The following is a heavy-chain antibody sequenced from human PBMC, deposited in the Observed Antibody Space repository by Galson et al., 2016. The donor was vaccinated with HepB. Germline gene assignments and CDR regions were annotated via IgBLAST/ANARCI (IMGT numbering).Heavy chain of an antibody. CDR3: ARDLPQLG. CDR1: GFTVSSNY. J-gene: IGHJ4*02. CDR2: IYSGGGT. D-gene: IGHD6-13*01. Sequence: SLRLSCAASGFTVSSNYMSWVRQAPGKGLEWVSVIYSGGGTYYADSAKGRFTISRDNSKNTLYLQMNSLGAEDTAVYYCARDLPQLGWGQGTLVTVSS. V-gene: IGHV3-53*01.